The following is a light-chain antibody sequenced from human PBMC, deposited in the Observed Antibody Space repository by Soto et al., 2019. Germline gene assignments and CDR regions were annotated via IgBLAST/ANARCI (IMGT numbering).Light chain of an antibody. Sequence: QSALTQPPSASGSPGQSVTISCTGTSSDVGGYNYVSWYQQHPGKAPKLMIYEVSKRPSGVPDRFSGSKSGNTASLTVSGLQAEDEADYYCSSYAGSPYYVVFGGGTKVTVL. CDR2: EVS. CDR3: SSYAGSPYYVV. CDR1: SSDVGGYNY. V-gene: IGLV2-8*01. J-gene: IGLJ2*01.